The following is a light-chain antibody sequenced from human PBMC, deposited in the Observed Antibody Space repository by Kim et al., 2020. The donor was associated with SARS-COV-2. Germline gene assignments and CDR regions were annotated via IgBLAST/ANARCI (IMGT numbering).Light chain of an antibody. V-gene: IGLV1-44*01. CDR3: AAWDDSLSGYV. J-gene: IGLJ1*01. CDR2: DNN. CDR1: SSNIGTNA. Sequence: QSALTQPPSTSGTPGQRVIISCSGSSSNIGTNAVNWYQHLPGTAPKLLIYDNNQRPSGVPDRFSGSKSGTSASLAISGLQSDDEADYYCAAWDDSLSGYVFGTGTKVTVL.